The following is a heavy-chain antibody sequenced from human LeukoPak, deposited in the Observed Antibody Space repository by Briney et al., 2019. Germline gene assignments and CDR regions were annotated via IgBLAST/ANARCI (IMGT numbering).Heavy chain of an antibody. Sequence: ASVKVSCKACVGTFSSYAISWVRQVPGQGLEWMGGIIPIFGTANYAQKFQGRVTITADKSTSTAYMELSSLRSEDTAVYYCARGAYDILNLFDYWGQGTLVTVSS. V-gene: IGHV1-69*06. J-gene: IGHJ4*02. CDR2: IIPIFGTA. D-gene: IGHD3-9*01. CDR1: VGTFSSYA. CDR3: ARGAYDILNLFDY.